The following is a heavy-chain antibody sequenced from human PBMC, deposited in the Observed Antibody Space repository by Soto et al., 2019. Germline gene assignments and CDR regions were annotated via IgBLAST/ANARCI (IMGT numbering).Heavy chain of an antibody. D-gene: IGHD1-7*01. Sequence: GESLKISCKGPGYSFTSYWISWVRQMPGKGLEWVGGMDPSDSYTNYSPSFQGHATISADKSISTAYLQWSSLKASDTAMYYCARLTGTTGRYNWFDPWGQGSLVTVSS. CDR1: GYSFTSYW. CDR3: ARLTGTTGRYNWFDP. V-gene: IGHV5-10-1*01. CDR2: MDPSDSYT. J-gene: IGHJ5*02.